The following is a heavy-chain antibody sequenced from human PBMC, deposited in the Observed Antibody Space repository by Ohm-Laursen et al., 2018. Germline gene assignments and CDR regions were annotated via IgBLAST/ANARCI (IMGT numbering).Heavy chain of an antibody. Sequence: SETLSLTCTFSGASISTYYWNWIRQPAGKGLEWIGRIYTSGSTNYNPSLKSRATMSVDTSKKQFSLKLTSVTAADTAVYYCARRTYSSYFDPWGQGTLVTVSS. D-gene: IGHD6-19*01. V-gene: IGHV4-4*07. CDR1: GASISTYY. CDR2: IYTSGST. CDR3: ARRTYSSYFDP. J-gene: IGHJ5*02.